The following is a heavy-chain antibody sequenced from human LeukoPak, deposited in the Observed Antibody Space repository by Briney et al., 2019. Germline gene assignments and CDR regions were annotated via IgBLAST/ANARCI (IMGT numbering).Heavy chain of an antibody. CDR1: GGTFSSYA. CDR3: ARDLAIRYGSGSYYNRPPHGMDV. V-gene: IGHV1-69*13. J-gene: IGHJ6*02. Sequence: SVKVSCKASGGTFSSYAISWVRQAPGQGLEWMGGIIPIFGTANYAQKFQGRVTITADESTSTAYMELSSLRSEDTAVYYCARDLAIRYGSGSYYNRPPHGMDVWGQGTTVTVSS. CDR2: IIPIFGTA. D-gene: IGHD3-10*01.